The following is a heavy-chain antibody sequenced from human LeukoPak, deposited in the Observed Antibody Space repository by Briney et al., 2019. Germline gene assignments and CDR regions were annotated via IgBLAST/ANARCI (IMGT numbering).Heavy chain of an antibody. J-gene: IGHJ4*02. V-gene: IGHV3-23*01. D-gene: IGHD6-13*01. CDR3: ARDIAAAGTGY. CDR2: ISGGGGST. CDR1: GFTFSSYA. Sequence: PGGSLRLSCAASGFTFSSYAMSWVRQAPGKGLEWVSAISGGGGSTYYADSVKGRFTISRDNSKNTLYLQMNSLRAEDTAVYYCARDIAAAGTGYWGQGTLVTVSS.